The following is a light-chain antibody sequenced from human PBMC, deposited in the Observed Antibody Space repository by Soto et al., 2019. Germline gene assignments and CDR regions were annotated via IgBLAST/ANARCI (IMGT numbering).Light chain of an antibody. CDR2: KDS. CDR1: ALPKQY. CDR3: QSADSSGTYV. Sequence: SYELTQPLSVSVSPGQTARITCSGDALPKQYAYWYQQKPGQAPVLVIYKDSERPSGIPERFSGSSSGTTATLTISGVQAEDEADYYCQSADSSGTYVFGTGTKVTVL. V-gene: IGLV3-25*02. J-gene: IGLJ1*01.